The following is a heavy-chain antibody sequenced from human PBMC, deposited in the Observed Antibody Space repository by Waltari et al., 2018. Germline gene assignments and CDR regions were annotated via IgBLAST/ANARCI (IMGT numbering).Heavy chain of an antibody. Sequence: EVQLVESGGGLVQPGGSLRLSCAASGFTFSRSWIHWVRQFPGKGLMWVQGINKDGSRTVYAASVKGRFTISRDDAKNTVSLQMNNLSAEDTALYYCARAGLLGAFDVWGQGTMVTVSS. CDR2: INKDGSRT. CDR3: ARAGLLGAFDV. CDR1: GFTFSRSW. J-gene: IGHJ3*01. D-gene: IGHD2-15*01. V-gene: IGHV3-74*03.